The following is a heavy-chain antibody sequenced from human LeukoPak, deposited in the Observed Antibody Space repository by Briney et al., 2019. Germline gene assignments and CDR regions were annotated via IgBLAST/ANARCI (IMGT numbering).Heavy chain of an antibody. V-gene: IGHV3-30-3*01. CDR2: ISYDGSNK. D-gene: IGHD2-2*01. Sequence: GGSLRLSCAASGFTFSSYAMHWVRQAPGKGLEWVAVISYDGSNKYYADSVKGRFTISRDNSKNTLYLQMNSLRAEDTAVYYCARDPGTYQLNYFDYWGQGTLVTVSS. CDR1: GFTFSSYA. CDR3: ARDPGTYQLNYFDY. J-gene: IGHJ4*02.